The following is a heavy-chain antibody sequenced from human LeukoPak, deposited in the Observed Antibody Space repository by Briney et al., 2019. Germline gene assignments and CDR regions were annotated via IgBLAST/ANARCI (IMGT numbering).Heavy chain of an antibody. V-gene: IGHV1-69*04. D-gene: IGHD6-13*01. J-gene: IGHJ4*02. CDR2: IIPILGIA. CDR3: ASGADSSSWP. Sequence: SVKVSCKASEGTFSSYAFSWVRQAPGQGLEWMGRIIPILGIANYAQKFQGRVTITADKSTSTAYMELSSLRSEDTAVYYCASGADSSSWPWGQGTLVTVSS. CDR1: EGTFSSYA.